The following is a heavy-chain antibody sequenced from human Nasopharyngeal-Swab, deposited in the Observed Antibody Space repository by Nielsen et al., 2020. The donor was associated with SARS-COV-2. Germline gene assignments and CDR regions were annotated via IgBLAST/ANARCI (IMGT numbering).Heavy chain of an antibody. J-gene: IGHJ4*02. CDR2: ISSSSSTI. CDR3: AKDYYDSSGYLEYYFDY. D-gene: IGHD3-22*01. CDR1: GFTFSSYS. Sequence: GESLKISCAASGFTFSSYSMNWVRQAPGKGLEWVSYISSSSSTIYYADSVKGRFTISRDNAKNSLYLQMNSLRVEDTAVYYCAKDYYDSSGYLEYYFDYWGQGTLVTVSS. V-gene: IGHV3-48*01.